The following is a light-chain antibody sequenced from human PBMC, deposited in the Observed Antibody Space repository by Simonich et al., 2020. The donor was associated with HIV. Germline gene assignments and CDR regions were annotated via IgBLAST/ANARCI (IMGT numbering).Light chain of an antibody. CDR3: QQYDNWPPWT. J-gene: IGKJ1*01. CDR1: QSISSN. CDR2: GAS. Sequence: EIVMTQSPATLSVSPGERAPLSCTASQSISSNLAWYQQKPGQAPRLLIYGASTRATGIPSRFSGSGSGTEFTLTIGNMQSEDFAVYYCQQYDNWPPWTFGQGTKVEIK. V-gene: IGKV3-15*01.